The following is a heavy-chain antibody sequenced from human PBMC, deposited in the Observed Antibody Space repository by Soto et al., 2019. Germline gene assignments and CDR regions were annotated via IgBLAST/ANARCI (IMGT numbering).Heavy chain of an antibody. D-gene: IGHD3-10*01. J-gene: IGHJ1*01. CDR1: GYTFTSYA. CDR2: INGDNGNT. Sequence: QVQLVQSGAEVKKPGASVKVSCKASGYTFTSYAMHWVRLAPGQRLEWMGWINGDNGNTKYSQKFQGRVTFTRDTSATTAYMVLSSLTPEDTAVYFCARVTSYGFHHWGQGTLVTVSS. V-gene: IGHV1-3*01. CDR3: ARVTSYGFHH.